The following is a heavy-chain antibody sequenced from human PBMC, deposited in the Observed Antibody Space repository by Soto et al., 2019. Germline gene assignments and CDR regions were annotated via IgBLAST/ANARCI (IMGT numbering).Heavy chain of an antibody. Sequence: LSLTCTVSGGSISSYYWSWIRKPPGQGPEWIGCIYYRGTTNYNASFNSRVTISVDTSKNQFSLKLTSVTTADTAVYYCARGGGSPYHDHEFDYWGQGILVTVSS. CDR3: ARGGGSPYHDHEFDY. J-gene: IGHJ4*02. CDR1: GGSISSYY. D-gene: IGHD2-2*01. CDR2: IYYRGTT. V-gene: IGHV4-59*01.